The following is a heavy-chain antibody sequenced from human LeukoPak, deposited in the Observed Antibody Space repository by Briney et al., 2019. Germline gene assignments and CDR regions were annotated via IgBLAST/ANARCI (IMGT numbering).Heavy chain of an antibody. CDR2: IIPIFGTA. D-gene: IGHD3-22*01. V-gene: IGHV1-69*13. Sequence: SVKVSCKASGGTFSSYAISWVRQAPGQGLEWMGGIIPIFGTANYAQKFQGRVTITADESTSTAYMELSSLRAADTAVYYCARIVRPGPAVMSMILMTEAFDMWGQGTMVTVSS. J-gene: IGHJ3*02. CDR1: GGTFSSYA. CDR3: ARIVRPGPAVMSMILMTEAFDM.